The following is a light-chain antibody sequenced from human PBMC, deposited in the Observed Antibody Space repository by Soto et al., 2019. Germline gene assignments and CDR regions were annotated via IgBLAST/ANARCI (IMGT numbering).Light chain of an antibody. CDR1: QVVSSS. V-gene: IGKV1-9*01. Sequence: IQLTQSPSSLSASVGDRVTITCRASQVVSSSLAWYHQQPGKAPKLLIYAATTWQSGVPSRFSGSGSGTDFTLTISSLQPEDFATYYCQQLHSYPFTFGQGTRLEIK. CDR3: QQLHSYPFT. CDR2: AAT. J-gene: IGKJ5*01.